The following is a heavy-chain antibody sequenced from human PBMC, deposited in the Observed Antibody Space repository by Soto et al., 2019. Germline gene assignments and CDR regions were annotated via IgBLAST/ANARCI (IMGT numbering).Heavy chain of an antibody. Sequence: SETLSLTCVVYGGSLTGYYWSWIRQPPGRGLEWIGEINPTGSPKYNPSLMSRVTISVDTSKNQFSMKLSSVTAADTAVFYCARSREQWLVDAFDIWGQGTMVTVSS. CDR3: ARSREQWLVDAFDI. V-gene: IGHV4-34*01. CDR2: INPTGSP. J-gene: IGHJ3*02. CDR1: GGSLTGYY. D-gene: IGHD6-19*01.